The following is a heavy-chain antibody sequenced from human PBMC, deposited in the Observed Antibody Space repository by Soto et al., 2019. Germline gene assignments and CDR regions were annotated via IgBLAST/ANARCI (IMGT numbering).Heavy chain of an antibody. CDR3: ARDERGLAGGDAFDI. J-gene: IGHJ3*02. CDR2: ISYDGSNK. Sequence: GGSLRLSCAASGFTFSSYAMHWVRQAPGKGLEWVAVISYDGSNKYYADSVKGRFTISRDNSKNTLYLQMNSLRAEDTAVYYCARDERGLAGGDAFDIWGQGTMVTVSS. D-gene: IGHD6-19*01. V-gene: IGHV3-30*04. CDR1: GFTFSSYA.